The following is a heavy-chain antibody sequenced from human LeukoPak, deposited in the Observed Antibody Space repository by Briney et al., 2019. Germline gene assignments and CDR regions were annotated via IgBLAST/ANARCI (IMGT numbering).Heavy chain of an antibody. V-gene: IGHV4-30-4*08. J-gene: IGHJ4*02. CDR2: IYYSGST. CDR1: GGSISSGDYY. CDR3: ASQYYYDSSGYYF. Sequence: PSETLPLTCTVSGGSISSGDYYWSWIRQPPGKGLEWIGYIYYSGSTYYNPSLKSRVTISVDTSKNQFSLKLSSVTAADTAVYYCASQYYYDSSGYYFWGQGTLVTVSS. D-gene: IGHD3-22*01.